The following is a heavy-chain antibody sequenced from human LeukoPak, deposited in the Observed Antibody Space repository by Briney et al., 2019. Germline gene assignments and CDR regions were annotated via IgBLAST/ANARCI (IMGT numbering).Heavy chain of an antibody. Sequence: SVKVSCKASGGTFSSYAISWVRQAPGQGLEWVGGIIPIFGTANYAQKFQGRVTITADESTSTAYMELSSLRSEDMALYYCAAAGYCSSTSCTDAFDIWGQGTMVTVSS. CDR1: GGTFSSYA. V-gene: IGHV1-69*13. D-gene: IGHD2-2*01. CDR2: IIPIFGTA. CDR3: AAAGYCSSTSCTDAFDI. J-gene: IGHJ3*02.